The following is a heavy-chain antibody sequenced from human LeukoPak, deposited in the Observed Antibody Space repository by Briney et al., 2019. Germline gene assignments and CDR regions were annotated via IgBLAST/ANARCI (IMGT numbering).Heavy chain of an antibody. CDR1: GFTFSSYS. Sequence: GGSLRLSCAASGFTFSSYSMNWVRQAPGKGLEWVSYISSSSSTIYYADSVKGRFTISRDNAKNSLYLQMNSLRAEDTAVYYCARVPVRCGGNSNWFDPWGQGTLVTVSS. D-gene: IGHD2-21*02. CDR2: ISSSSSTI. CDR3: ARVPVRCGGNSNWFDP. J-gene: IGHJ5*02. V-gene: IGHV3-48*01.